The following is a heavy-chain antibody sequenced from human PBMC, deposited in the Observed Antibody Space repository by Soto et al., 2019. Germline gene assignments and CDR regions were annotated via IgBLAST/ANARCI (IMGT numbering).Heavy chain of an antibody. J-gene: IGHJ6*02. Sequence: EVQLVESGGDLVQPGGSLKLSCAASGFTFSAAAMHWVRQSSGKGLVWIGLIRSKAKSYATEYAASVKGRFTISRDDSKNTAYLQMNSLKTEDTAVYYCTRLNYYDSSGVGGMDVWGQGTTVTVSS. CDR3: TRLNYYDSSGVGGMDV. V-gene: IGHV3-73*01. CDR1: GFTFSAAA. D-gene: IGHD3-22*01. CDR2: IRSKAKSYAT.